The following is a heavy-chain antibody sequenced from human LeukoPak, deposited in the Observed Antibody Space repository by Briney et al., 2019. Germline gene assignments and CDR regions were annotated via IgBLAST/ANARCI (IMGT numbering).Heavy chain of an antibody. CDR2: IYYSGST. D-gene: IGHD3-10*01. CDR1: GGSISSYY. V-gene: IGHV4-59*13. Sequence: PSETLSLTCTVSGGSISSYYWTWIRQPPGKGLEWIGNIYYSGSTNYNPSLKSRVTILVDTSKNQFSLKLSSVTAADTAVYYCARVGSGRYFDNWGQGTLVTVSS. J-gene: IGHJ4*02. CDR3: ARVGSGRYFDN.